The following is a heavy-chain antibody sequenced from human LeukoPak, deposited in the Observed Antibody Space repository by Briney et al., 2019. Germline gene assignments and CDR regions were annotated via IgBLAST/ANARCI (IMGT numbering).Heavy chain of an antibody. CDR1: GFTLNSYI. Sequence: GGSLRLSCEASGFTLNSYIMHWVRQAPGKGLEWVAFIRYDGSNKYYADSVKGRFTISRDNSKNTLYLQVNSLRTEDTAVYYCAKDGTVPGQAGRTTTKKYFDYWGQGTLVTVSS. J-gene: IGHJ4*02. CDR3: AKDGTVPGQAGRTTTKKYFDY. V-gene: IGHV3-30*02. CDR2: IRYDGSNK. D-gene: IGHD6-19*01.